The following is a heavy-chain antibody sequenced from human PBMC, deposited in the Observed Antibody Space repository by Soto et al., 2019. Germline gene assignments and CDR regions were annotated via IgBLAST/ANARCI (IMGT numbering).Heavy chain of an antibody. CDR3: AGDAIVGATQFDY. D-gene: IGHD1-26*01. Sequence: PGGSLRLSCAASGFTFSSYAMHWVRQAPGKGLEWVAVISYDGSNKYYADSVKGRFTISRDNSKNTLYLQMNSLRAEDTAVYYCAGDAIVGATQFDYWGQGTLVTVSS. V-gene: IGHV3-30-3*01. J-gene: IGHJ4*02. CDR2: ISYDGSNK. CDR1: GFTFSSYA.